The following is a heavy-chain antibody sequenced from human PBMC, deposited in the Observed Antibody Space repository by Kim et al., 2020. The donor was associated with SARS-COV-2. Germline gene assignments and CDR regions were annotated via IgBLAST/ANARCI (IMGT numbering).Heavy chain of an antibody. Sequence: SVKVSCKASGGTFSSYAISWVRQAPGQGLEWMGGIIPIFGTANYAQKFQGRVTITADESTSTAYMELSSLRSEDTAVYYCASPYNELELYYYGMDVWGQGTTVTVSS. D-gene: IGHD1-7*01. CDR1: GGTFSSYA. CDR2: IIPIFGTA. V-gene: IGHV1-69*13. J-gene: IGHJ6*02. CDR3: ASPYNELELYYYGMDV.